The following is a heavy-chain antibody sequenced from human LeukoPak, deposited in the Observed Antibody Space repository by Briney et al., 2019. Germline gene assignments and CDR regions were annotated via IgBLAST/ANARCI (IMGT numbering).Heavy chain of an antibody. V-gene: IGHV3-48*01. CDR1: GFTFSSYS. CDR3: ARRGEKMASYYSDY. CDR2: ISSSSGTI. D-gene: IGHD2-8*01. Sequence: GGSLRLSCAASGFTFSSYSINWVRQAPGKGLEWISYISSSSGTIYYADSVKGRFTISRDNAKNSLYLQMSSLRAEDRAVYYCARRGEKMASYYSDYWGQGTLVTVSS. J-gene: IGHJ4*02.